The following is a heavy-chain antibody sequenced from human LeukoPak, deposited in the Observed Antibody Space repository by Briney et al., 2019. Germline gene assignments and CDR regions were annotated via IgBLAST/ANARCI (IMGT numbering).Heavy chain of an antibody. D-gene: IGHD6-19*01. Sequence: SETLSLTCAVYGGSFSGYYWSWIRQPPGRGLEWIGEINHSGSTNYNPSLKSRVTISVDTSKNQFFLKLSSVTAADTAVYYCARGGAGAVAGTSFSDWGQGTLVTVSS. CDR3: ARGGAGAVAGTSFSD. CDR2: INHSGST. J-gene: IGHJ4*02. CDR1: GGSFSGYY. V-gene: IGHV4-34*01.